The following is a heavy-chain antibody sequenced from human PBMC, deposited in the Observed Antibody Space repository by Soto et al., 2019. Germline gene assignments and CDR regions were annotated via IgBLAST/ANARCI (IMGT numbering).Heavy chain of an antibody. V-gene: IGHV1-69*12. Sequence: QVQLVQSGAEVKKPGSSVKVSCKASGGTFSSYAISWVRQAPGQGLEWMGGIIPIFGTANYAQKFQGRVTIAADESTGTAYMEPSSLRSEDTAVYYCARTNSIAALAPFDYWGQGTLVTVSS. CDR3: ARTNSIAALAPFDY. J-gene: IGHJ4*02. CDR1: GGTFSSYA. D-gene: IGHD6-6*01. CDR2: IIPIFGTA.